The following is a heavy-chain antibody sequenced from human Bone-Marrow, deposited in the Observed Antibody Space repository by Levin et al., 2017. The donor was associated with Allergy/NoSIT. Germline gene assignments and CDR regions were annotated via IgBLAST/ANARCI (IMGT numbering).Heavy chain of an antibody. J-gene: IGHJ3*02. CDR1: GFTFSSYS. CDR2: FGTSSSAI. Sequence: GGSLRLSCAASGFTFSSYSMNWVRQAPGKGLEWLSYFGTSSSAISYADSVKGRFTISRDDATNSLSLQMNSLRAEDTAVYYCARDHLYAFDIWGQGTMVTVSS. CDR3: ARDHLYAFDI. V-gene: IGHV3-48*04.